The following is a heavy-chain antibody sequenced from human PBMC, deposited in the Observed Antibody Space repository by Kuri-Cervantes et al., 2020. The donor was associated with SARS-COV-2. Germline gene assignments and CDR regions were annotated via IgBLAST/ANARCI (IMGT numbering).Heavy chain of an antibody. CDR2: IKAKTEGETT. V-gene: IGHV3-15*07. D-gene: IGHD5-12*01. J-gene: IGHJ4*02. CDR3: XTETHITXXXGAIKFW. Sequence: GESLKISCAASGFTFTNAWMNWVRQAPGKGLEWVGRIKAKTEGETTDYAAPVKGRFTISRDDSXNLLYLQMNSLRIEDTAVYXXXTETHITXXXGAIKFWWGQGTQVTVSS. CDR1: GFTFTNAW.